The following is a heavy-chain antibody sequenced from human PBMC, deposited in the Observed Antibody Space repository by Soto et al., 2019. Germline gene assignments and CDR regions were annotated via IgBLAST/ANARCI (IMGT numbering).Heavy chain of an antibody. CDR3: ASLQMQLVRDRYFQH. D-gene: IGHD6-6*01. CDR2: IYYSGST. CDR1: GGSISSYY. V-gene: IGHV4-59*01. Sequence: SETLSLTCTVSGGSISSYYWSWIRQPPGKGLEWIGYIYYSGSTNYNPSLKSRVTISVDTSKNQFSLKLSSVTAADTAVYYCASLQMQLVRDRYFQHWGQGTLVTVSS. J-gene: IGHJ1*01.